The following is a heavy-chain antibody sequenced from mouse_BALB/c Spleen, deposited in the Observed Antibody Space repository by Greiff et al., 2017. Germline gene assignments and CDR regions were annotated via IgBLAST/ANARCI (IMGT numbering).Heavy chain of an antibody. CDR2: IWSGGST. D-gene: IGHD2-13*01. CDR3: ARCDGAY. Sequence: VQLQESGPGLVQPSQSLSITCTVSGFSLTSYGVHWVRQSPGKGLEWLGVIWSGGSTDYNAAFISRLSISKDNFKSQVFFKMNSLQANDTAIYYCARCDGAYWGQGTLVTVSA. J-gene: IGHJ3*01. V-gene: IGHV2-2*02. CDR1: GFSLTSYG.